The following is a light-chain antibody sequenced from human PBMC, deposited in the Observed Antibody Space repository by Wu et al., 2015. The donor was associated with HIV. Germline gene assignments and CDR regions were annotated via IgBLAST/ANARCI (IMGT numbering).Light chain of an antibody. CDR1: QNIGKI. J-gene: IGKJ1*01. CDR2: GAS. V-gene: IGKV1-39*01. CDR3: QQSDITPWT. Sequence: EIQMTQSPSSLSASIGERVTITCRASQNIGKILSWYQQRPGKAPNLLIYGASNLQSGVPSRFSGSGSGTDFTLSIKSLQPEDFATYYCQQSDITPWTFGQGTKVEIK.